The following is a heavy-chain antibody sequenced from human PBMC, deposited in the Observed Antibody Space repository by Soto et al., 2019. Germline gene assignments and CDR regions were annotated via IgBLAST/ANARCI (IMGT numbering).Heavy chain of an antibody. CDR3: ARGRVTGYGSSSGSCKNWFDA. Sequence: PSEPLALTCAVYGGSFNGHYWNWIRQPPGEGLEWIGEINHSGSTKSNPSLKSRVTMSVDTSKNQFSLKLSSVTAADTAVYYCARGRVTGYGSSSGSCKNWFDAWGQGPLLTVFS. D-gene: IGHD2-15*01. J-gene: IGHJ5*02. CDR2: INHSGST. CDR1: GGSFNGHY. V-gene: IGHV4-34*01.